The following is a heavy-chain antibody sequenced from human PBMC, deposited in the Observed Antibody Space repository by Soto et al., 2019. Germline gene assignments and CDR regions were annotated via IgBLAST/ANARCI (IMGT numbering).Heavy chain of an antibody. J-gene: IGHJ4*02. CDR1: GGSINNYY. CDR2: IFYSGYT. V-gene: IGHV4-59*01. D-gene: IGHD5-12*01. CDR3: ARGNGYNYH. Sequence: QLQESGPGLVKLSETLSLTCTVSGGSINNYYGSWIRQPPGKGLEWIGYIFYSGYTKYNPSLKSRVTISVDTSKNQFSLKVNSATAADTAVYYCARGNGYNYHWGRGTLVTVSS.